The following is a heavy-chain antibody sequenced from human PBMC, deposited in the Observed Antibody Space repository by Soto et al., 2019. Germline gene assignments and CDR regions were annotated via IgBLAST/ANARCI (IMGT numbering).Heavy chain of an antibody. CDR3: ASPYSGSYLRFDY. V-gene: IGHV3-7*01. CDR1: GFTFSNYW. J-gene: IGHJ4*02. CDR2: IKQDGSEK. Sequence: GGSLRLSCAASGFTFSNYWMTWVRQAPGKGLEWVANIKQDGSEKYYVDSVKGRFSISRDNTKNSLYLQMNSLRAEDTAVYYCASPYSGSYLRFDYWGQGTLVTAPQ. D-gene: IGHD1-26*01.